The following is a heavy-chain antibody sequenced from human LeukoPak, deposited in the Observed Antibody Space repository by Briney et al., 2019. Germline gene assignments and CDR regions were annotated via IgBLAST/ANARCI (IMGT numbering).Heavy chain of an antibody. CDR3: STAWGDDYFHRDY. J-gene: IGHJ4*02. CDR1: GFTFSNAW. Sequence: NPGGSLRLSCAASGFTFSNAWMSWVRQAPGKGLEWVGRIKSKTDGGTTDYAAPVKGRFTISRDDSKNTLYLQMNSLKTEDTAVYYCSTAWGDDYFHRDYWGQGTLVTVSS. CDR2: IKSKTDGGTT. V-gene: IGHV3-15*01. D-gene: IGHD2/OR15-2a*01.